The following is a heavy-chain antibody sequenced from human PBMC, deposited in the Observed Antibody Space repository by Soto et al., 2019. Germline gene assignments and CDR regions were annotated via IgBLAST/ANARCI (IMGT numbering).Heavy chain of an antibody. CDR3: GRVRVDTAKGWFDP. CDR2: IDPSDSYA. CDR1: GYIFSSFW. Sequence: GESLKISCKGSGYIFSSFWITWVRQMPGKGLEWMGRIDPSDSYANYSPSFQGQVTFSADKSISTAYLQWSSLKASDTAINYCGRVRVDTAKGWFDPWGQGTLVTVSS. V-gene: IGHV5-10-1*01. D-gene: IGHD5-18*01. J-gene: IGHJ5*02.